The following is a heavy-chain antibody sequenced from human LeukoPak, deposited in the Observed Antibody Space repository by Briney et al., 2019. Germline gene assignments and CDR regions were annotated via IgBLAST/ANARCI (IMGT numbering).Heavy chain of an antibody. Sequence: SETLSLTCSVSGGSISSSGHYWPWIRQSPEKVLDWIGSIYSNGNPYYNPSVKSRVTISVDTSKNQFSLKLTSVTAAETAVYYCARNATVTTGYFDYWGQGALVTVSS. CDR3: ARNATVTTGYFDY. J-gene: IGHJ4*02. CDR2: IYSNGNP. V-gene: IGHV4-39*07. D-gene: IGHD4-17*01. CDR1: GGSISSSGHY.